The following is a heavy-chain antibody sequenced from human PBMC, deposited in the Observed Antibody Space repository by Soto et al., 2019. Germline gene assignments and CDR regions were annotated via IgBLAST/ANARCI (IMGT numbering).Heavy chain of an antibody. CDR2: IYSSGTT. D-gene: IGHD3-3*01. Sequence: PSETLSLTCTVSGGALSGYYWTWIRQPAGKGLEWIGRIYSSGTTKYNPFLQSRVNMSLDTSKNQFSLRLTSVTATDTAVYYCARGQRFSDWFDPWGQGTLVTVS. J-gene: IGHJ5*02. CDR3: ARGQRFSDWFDP. V-gene: IGHV4-4*07. CDR1: GGALSGYY.